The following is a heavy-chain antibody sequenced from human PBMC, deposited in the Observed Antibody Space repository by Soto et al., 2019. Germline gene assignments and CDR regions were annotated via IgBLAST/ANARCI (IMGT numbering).Heavy chain of an antibody. Sequence: SETLSLTGTVYGGSFSGYYWSWIRQPPGKGLEWIGEINHSGSTNYNPSLKSRVTISVDTCKNQFSLKLSSVTAADTAVYYCARGREEYVWGSYRHSILIYFDYWGQGTLVTVSS. V-gene: IGHV4-34*01. J-gene: IGHJ4*02. CDR1: GGSFSGYY. CDR2: INHSGST. CDR3: ARGREEYVWGSYRHSILIYFDY. D-gene: IGHD3-16*02.